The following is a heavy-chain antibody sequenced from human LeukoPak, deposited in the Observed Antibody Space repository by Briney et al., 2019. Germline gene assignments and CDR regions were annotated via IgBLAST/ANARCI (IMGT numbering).Heavy chain of an antibody. J-gene: IGHJ4*02. V-gene: IGHV3-53*04. CDR2: IYSGGST. CDR1: GFTVSSNY. CDR3: ARVRLGSGWSLFDF. D-gene: IGHD6-19*01. Sequence: PGVSLRLSCAASGFTVSSNYMSWVRQAPGKGLEWVSVIYSGGSTYYADSVKGRFTISRHISQNTLYLQMNSLRAEDTAVYYCARVRLGSGWSLFDFWGQGTLVTVSS.